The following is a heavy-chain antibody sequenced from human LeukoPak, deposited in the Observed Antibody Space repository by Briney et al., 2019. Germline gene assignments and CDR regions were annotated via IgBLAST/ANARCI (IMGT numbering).Heavy chain of an antibody. J-gene: IGHJ4*02. V-gene: IGHV4-34*01. CDR2: INHSGST. Sequence: SETLSLTCAVYGGSFSGYYWSWIRQPPGKGLEWIGEINHSGSTNYNPSLKSRVTISVDTSKNQFSLKLSSVTAADTVVYYCARGQGAEVDYWGQGTLVTVSS. D-gene: IGHD1-26*01. CDR1: GGSFSGYY. CDR3: ARGQGAEVDY.